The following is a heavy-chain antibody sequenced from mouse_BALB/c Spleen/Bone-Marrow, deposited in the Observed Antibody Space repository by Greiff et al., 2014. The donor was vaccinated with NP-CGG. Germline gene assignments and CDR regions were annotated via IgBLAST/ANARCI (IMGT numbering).Heavy chain of an antibody. D-gene: IGHD2-10*02. CDR3: ARHESYGNYLYFDV. J-gene: IGHJ1*01. CDR2: FYPGSGSI. CDR1: GYTFTEYI. Sequence: QVQLQQPGAGLVKPGASVKLSCKASGYTFTEYIIHWVKQRSGQGLEWIGWFYPGSGSIKYNEKFKDKATLTADKSSSTVYMELSRLTSEDSAVYFWARHESYGNYLYFDVWGAGTTVTVSS. V-gene: IGHV1-62-2*01.